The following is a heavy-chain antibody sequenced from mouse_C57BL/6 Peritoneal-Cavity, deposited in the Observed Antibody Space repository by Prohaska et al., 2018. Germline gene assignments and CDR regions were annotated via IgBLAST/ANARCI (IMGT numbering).Heavy chain of an antibody. CDR1: GYSITSGYY. J-gene: IGHJ2*01. CDR3: ASLYDGYSLDY. Sequence: DVQLQESGPGLVKPSQSLSLTCSVTGYSITSGYYWNWIRQFPGNKMVCMGFISYDGSNKYNPSLNNRISITRDTSMTQFFLKLNSVTTEDTATYYCASLYDGYSLDYWGQGTTLTVSS. CDR2: ISYDGSN. D-gene: IGHD2-3*01. V-gene: IGHV3-6*01.